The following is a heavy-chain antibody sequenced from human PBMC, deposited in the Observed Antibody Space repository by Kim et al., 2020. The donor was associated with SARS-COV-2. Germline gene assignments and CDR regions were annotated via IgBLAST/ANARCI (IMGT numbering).Heavy chain of an antibody. CDR2: MRPNTGGT. V-gene: IGHV1-8*01. CDR1: GYTFSNYD. CDR3: ARADYFGGLGY. D-gene: IGHD3-16*01. Sequence: ASVKVSCKASGYTFSNYDINWARQATGQGLEWLGSMRPNTGGTIYAQKFRGRVTMTWDTSKSTAYLELSSMTSEDTAVYYFARADYFGGLGYWGQGTLVTVSS. J-gene: IGHJ4*02.